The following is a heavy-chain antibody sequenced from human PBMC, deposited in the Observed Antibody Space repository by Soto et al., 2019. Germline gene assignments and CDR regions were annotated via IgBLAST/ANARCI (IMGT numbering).Heavy chain of an antibody. CDR1: GYSFTSYW. V-gene: IGHV5-51*01. CDR3: AQSPRLTEAFDI. J-gene: IGHJ3*02. Sequence: GESLKISCKFSGYSFTSYWIGWVRQMPGKGLEWMGIIYPGDSDTRYSPSFQGHVTISADKSFTTAYLQWSSLKASDTAMYYCAQSPRLTEAFDIWGQGTMVTVSS. CDR2: IYPGDSDT.